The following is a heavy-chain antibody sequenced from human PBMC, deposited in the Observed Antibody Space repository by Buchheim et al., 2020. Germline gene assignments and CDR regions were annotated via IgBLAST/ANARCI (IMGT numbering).Heavy chain of an antibody. V-gene: IGHV4-59*01. CDR1: GGSISSYH. D-gene: IGHD5-24*01. CDR3: ATTGEMAQFDY. Sequence: QVQLQESGPGLVKPSETLSLTCTVSGGSISSYHWSWIRQPPGKGLEWIGYIYYSGSTNYNPSLKSRVTISVDTSKNQFSLKLSSVTAADTAVYYCATTGEMAQFDYWGQGTL. CDR2: IYYSGST. J-gene: IGHJ4*02.